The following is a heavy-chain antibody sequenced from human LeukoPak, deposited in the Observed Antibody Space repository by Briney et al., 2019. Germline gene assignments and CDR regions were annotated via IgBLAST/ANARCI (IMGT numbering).Heavy chain of an antibody. CDR1: GFTFSSYG. Sequence: PGGSLRLSCAASGFTFSSYGMHWVRQAPGKGLEWVAVIWYDGSNKYYADTVKGRFTISRDNSKNTLYLQMNSLRAEDTAVYYCARDRIRGYDSPPPFDPWGQGTLVTVSS. J-gene: IGHJ5*02. V-gene: IGHV3-33*01. D-gene: IGHD3-22*01. CDR2: IWYDGSNK. CDR3: ARDRIRGYDSPPPFDP.